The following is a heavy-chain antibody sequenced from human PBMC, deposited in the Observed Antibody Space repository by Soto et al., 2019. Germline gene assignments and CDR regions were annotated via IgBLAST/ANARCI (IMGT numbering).Heavy chain of an antibody. D-gene: IGHD3-22*01. J-gene: IGHJ4*02. CDR2: IIPIFGIA. Sequence: QVQLVQSGAEVKKPGSSVKVSCKASGGTFSSYTISWVRQAPGQGLEWMGRIIPIFGIANYAQKFQGRVTITXXKXTXKADMELSSLRSEDTAVYYCARLTYYYDSSGYYYGYWGQGTLVTVSS. V-gene: IGHV1-69*02. CDR1: GGTFSSYT. CDR3: ARLTYYYDSSGYYYGY.